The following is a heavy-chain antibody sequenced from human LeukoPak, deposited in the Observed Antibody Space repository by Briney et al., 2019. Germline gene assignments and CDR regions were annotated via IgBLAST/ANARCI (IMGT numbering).Heavy chain of an antibody. V-gene: IGHV3-23*01. CDR3: AKDPIFSGSYGVFDY. Sequence: PGGSLRLSCAASGFTFSSYAMNWVRQAPGKGLEWVSAICSNDNNTYYANSVKGRFTISRDNSKNTLSLQLNSLRAEDTAVYYCAKDPIFSGSYGVFDYWGLGTLVTVSS. J-gene: IGHJ4*02. CDR1: GFTFSSYA. CDR2: ICSNDNNT. D-gene: IGHD1-26*01.